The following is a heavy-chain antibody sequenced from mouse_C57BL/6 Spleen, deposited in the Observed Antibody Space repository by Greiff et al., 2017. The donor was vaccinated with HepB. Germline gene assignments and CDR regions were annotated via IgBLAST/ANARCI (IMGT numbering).Heavy chain of an antibody. D-gene: IGHD1-1*01. CDR3: ASPLGTSLYGSSYGFAY. Sequence: VQLQQPGAELVKPGASVKLSCKASGYTFTSYWMQWVKQRPGQGLEWIGEIDPSDSYTNYNQKFKGKATLTVDTSSSTAYMQLSSLTSEDSAVYYCASPLGTSLYGSSYGFAYWGQGTLVTVSA. CDR1: GYTFTSYW. CDR2: IDPSDSYT. V-gene: IGHV1-50*01. J-gene: IGHJ3*01.